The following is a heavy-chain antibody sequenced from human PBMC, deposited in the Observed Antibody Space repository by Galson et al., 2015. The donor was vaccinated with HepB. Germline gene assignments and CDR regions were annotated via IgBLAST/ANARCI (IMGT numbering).Heavy chain of an antibody. Sequence: SVKVSCKASGYTFTGYYMHWVRQAPGQGLEWMGWINPNSGGTNYAQKFQGRVTMTRDTSISTAYMELSRLRSDDTAVYYCARGAHDYSSDWDRGSVYGMDVWGQGTTVTVSS. J-gene: IGHJ6*02. CDR1: GYTFTGYY. D-gene: IGHD6-19*01. CDR3: ARGAHDYSSDWDRGSVYGMDV. CDR2: INPNSGGT. V-gene: IGHV1-2*02.